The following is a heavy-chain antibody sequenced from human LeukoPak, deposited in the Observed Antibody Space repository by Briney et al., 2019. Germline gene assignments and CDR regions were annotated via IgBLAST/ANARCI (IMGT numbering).Heavy chain of an antibody. CDR1: GYTFTGYY. V-gene: IGHV1-2*06. CDR2: INPNSGGT. CDR3: ARDYLMGDSSGPPYDY. J-gene: IGHJ4*02. Sequence: ASVKVSCKASGYTFTGYYMHWVRQAPGQGLEWMGRINPNSGGTNYAQKFQGRVTMTRDTSISTAYMELSRLRSDDTAVYYCARDYLMGDSSGPPYDYWGQGTLVTVSS. D-gene: IGHD3-22*01.